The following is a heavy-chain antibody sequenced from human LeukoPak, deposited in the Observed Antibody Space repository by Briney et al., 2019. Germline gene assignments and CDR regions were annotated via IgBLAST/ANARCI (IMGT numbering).Heavy chain of an antibody. Sequence: SETLSLTCAVYGGSFSGYYWSWIRQPPGKGLEWIGYIYYSGSTNYNPSLKSRVTISVDTSKNQFSLKLSSVTAADTAVYYCARGGGSRYYGSGSLNWFDPWGQGTLVTVSS. V-gene: IGHV4-59*01. CDR2: IYYSGST. J-gene: IGHJ5*02. CDR3: ARGGGSRYYGSGSLNWFDP. CDR1: GGSFSGYY. D-gene: IGHD3-10*01.